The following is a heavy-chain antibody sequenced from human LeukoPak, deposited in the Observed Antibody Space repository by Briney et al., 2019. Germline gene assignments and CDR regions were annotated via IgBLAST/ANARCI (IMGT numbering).Heavy chain of an antibody. J-gene: IGHJ6*02. V-gene: IGHV1-69*04. D-gene: IGHD5-18*01. CDR3: ARGPRENDTAMVNYYYYGMDV. CDR1: GGTFSSYA. CDR2: IIPILGIA. Sequence: GASVKVSRKASGGTFSSYAISWVRQAPGQGLEWMGRIIPILGIANYAQKFQGRVTITADKSTSTAYMELSSLRSEDTAVYYCARGPRENDTAMVNYYYYGMDVWGQGTTVTVSS.